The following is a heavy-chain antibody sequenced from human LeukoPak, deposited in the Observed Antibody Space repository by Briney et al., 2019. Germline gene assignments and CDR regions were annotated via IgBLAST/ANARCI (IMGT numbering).Heavy chain of an antibody. V-gene: IGHV4-59*01. Sequence: PSETLSLTCTVSGGSINSYYSSWIRQPPGKGLEWMGNVYYSGSTKYNPSLKSRVTISVDTSKNQFSLKLSSVTTADTAMYYCARDRIAGGMDVWGQGTTVTVSS. CDR3: ARDRIAGGMDV. D-gene: IGHD6-13*01. CDR2: VYYSGST. J-gene: IGHJ6*02. CDR1: GGSINSYY.